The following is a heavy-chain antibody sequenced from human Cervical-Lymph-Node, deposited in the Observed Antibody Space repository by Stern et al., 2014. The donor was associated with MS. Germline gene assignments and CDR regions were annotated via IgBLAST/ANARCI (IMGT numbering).Heavy chain of an antibody. CDR1: GFTFSNFG. CDR2: ISHDGSDK. J-gene: IGHJ5*02. CDR3: TNSAPTA. D-gene: IGHD2-21*02. Sequence: VQLVESGGGVVQPGKSLRLSCVVSGFTFSNFGMHWVRQAPGKGLEWVAVISHDGSDKYYADSVQGRFTISRDNSKNTVYLQMNRLNFEDAAVYYCTNSAPTAWGQGTSVIVSS. V-gene: IGHV3-30*18.